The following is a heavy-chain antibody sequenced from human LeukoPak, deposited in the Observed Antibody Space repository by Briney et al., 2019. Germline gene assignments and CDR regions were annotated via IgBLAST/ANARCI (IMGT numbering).Heavy chain of an antibody. CDR1: GGSISRNSYY. V-gene: IGHV4-39*07. Sequence: KPSETLSLTCIVSGGSISRNSYYWGWIRQPPGKGLEWIGSMFYSGSTYYNPSLKSRVTMSVDTSKNQFSLKLSSVTAADTAVYYCARDEELLSVVVSAAKVDAFDIWGQGTMVTVSS. CDR3: ARDEELLSVVVSAAKVDAFDI. J-gene: IGHJ3*02. CDR2: MFYSGST. D-gene: IGHD2-2*01.